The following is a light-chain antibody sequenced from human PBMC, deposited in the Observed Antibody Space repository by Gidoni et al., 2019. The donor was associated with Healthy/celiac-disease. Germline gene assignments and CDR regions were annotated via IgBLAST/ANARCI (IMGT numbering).Light chain of an antibody. CDR2: AAS. V-gene: IGKV1-39*01. J-gene: IGKJ2*01. CDR3: QQTYSSPYI. CDR1: QVVRTF. Sequence: DIQMTPSPSSLSASVVDRVTITCRASQVVRTFLNWYQQKPGKAPKLLIYAASSLQSGVPSRFSGSGSGTDFTLTISSLQPEDFATYYCQQTYSSPYIFAQGTNLEI.